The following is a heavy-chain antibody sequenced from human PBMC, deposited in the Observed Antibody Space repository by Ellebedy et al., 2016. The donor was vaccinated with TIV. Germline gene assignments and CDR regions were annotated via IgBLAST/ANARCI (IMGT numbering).Heavy chain of an antibody. J-gene: IGHJ4*02. D-gene: IGHD3-22*01. Sequence: MPSETLSLTCTVSGGSISSYYWSWIRQPPGKGLEWIGYIYYSGSTNYNPSLTSRVTMAVASSRNQFSLKMSSVTAADTAVFYCARTSYYDSSGYPLFDYWGQGTLVTVSS. CDR1: GGSISSYY. CDR2: IYYSGST. V-gene: IGHV4-59*08. CDR3: ARTSYYDSSGYPLFDY.